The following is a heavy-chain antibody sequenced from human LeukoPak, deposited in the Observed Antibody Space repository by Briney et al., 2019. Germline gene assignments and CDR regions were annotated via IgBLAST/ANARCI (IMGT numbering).Heavy chain of an antibody. CDR1: GGSISSYY. CDR2: IYYSGST. J-gene: IGHJ4*02. Sequence: SETLSLTCTVSGGSISSYYWSWIRQPPGKGLEWIGYIYYSGSTNYNPSLKSRVTISVDTSKNQFSLKLSSVTAADTAVYYCARYYYDSRGYYIGFDYWGQGTLVTVSS. V-gene: IGHV4-59*01. D-gene: IGHD3-22*01. CDR3: ARYYYDSRGYYIGFDY.